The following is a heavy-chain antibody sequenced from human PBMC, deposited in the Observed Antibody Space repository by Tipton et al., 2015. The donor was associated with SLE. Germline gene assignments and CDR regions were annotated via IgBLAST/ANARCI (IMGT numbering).Heavy chain of an antibody. CDR2: ISYDGGNK. Sequence: SLRLSCAASGFTFSSYAMHWVRQAPGKGLEWVAVISYDGGNKYYADSVKGRFTISRDNPKNTLYLQINSLRDEDTAVYYCAKDSDYYDSRYYFDYWGQGTLVTVSS. CDR3: AKDSDYYDSRYYFDY. J-gene: IGHJ4*02. V-gene: IGHV3-30*04. D-gene: IGHD3-22*01. CDR1: GFTFSSYA.